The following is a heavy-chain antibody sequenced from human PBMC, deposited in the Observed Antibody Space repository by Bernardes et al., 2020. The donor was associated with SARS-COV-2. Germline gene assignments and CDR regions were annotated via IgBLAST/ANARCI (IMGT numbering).Heavy chain of an antibody. CDR2: ISYDGDNK. Sequence: GGSLRLSCAASGFTFSSYGMHWVRQAPGRGLEWVGIISYDGDNKYYADSVKGRFTISRDNSKNTLYLQMNSLRAEDTAVYYCAKKKFWFGESPLDPWGQGTLVTVSS. CDR1: GFTFSSYG. V-gene: IGHV3-30*18. D-gene: IGHD3-10*01. J-gene: IGHJ5*02. CDR3: AKKKFWFGESPLDP.